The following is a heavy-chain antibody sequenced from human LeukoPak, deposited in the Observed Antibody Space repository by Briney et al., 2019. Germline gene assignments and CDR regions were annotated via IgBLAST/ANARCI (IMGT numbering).Heavy chain of an antibody. CDR1: GYTFTSYG. CDR3: VRESIGFDY. Sequence: GASVKVSCKASGYTFTSYGISWVRQAPGQGLEWMGWISAYNGNTNYAQKFQGRVTMTRDTSISTAYMELSRLRSDDTAVYYCVRESIGFDYWGQGTLVTVSS. V-gene: IGHV1-18*01. D-gene: IGHD2-15*01. CDR2: ISAYNGNT. J-gene: IGHJ4*02.